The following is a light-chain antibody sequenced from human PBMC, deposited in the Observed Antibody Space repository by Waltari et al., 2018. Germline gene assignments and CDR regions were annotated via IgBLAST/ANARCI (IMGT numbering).Light chain of an antibody. CDR3: QQYKRYPWT. Sequence: DIQMTQSPSTLLASEGDRVTPTCRARRSISFWLAGYQQKPGKAPKPLIDDASTLESGVPSGFSGRGSGTEFTLHISSLQPDDFATYYCQQYKRYPWTFGQGTKVEIK. V-gene: IGKV1-5*01. J-gene: IGKJ1*01. CDR2: DAS. CDR1: RSISFW.